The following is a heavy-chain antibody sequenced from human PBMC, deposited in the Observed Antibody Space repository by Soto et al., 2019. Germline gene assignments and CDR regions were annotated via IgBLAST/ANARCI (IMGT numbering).Heavy chain of an antibody. Sequence: QVQLVESGGGVVQPGRSLRLSCAASGFTFSSYGIHWVRQAPGKGLEWVAVIWYDGSNKYYADSVKGRFTISRDNSKNKLYLQMNSLRAEDTAVYYCARDRRDGLSRRFDGMDVWGQGTTVTVSS. V-gene: IGHV3-33*01. CDR1: GFTFSSYG. CDR2: IWYDGSNK. D-gene: IGHD3-16*01. CDR3: ARDRRDGLSRRFDGMDV. J-gene: IGHJ6*02.